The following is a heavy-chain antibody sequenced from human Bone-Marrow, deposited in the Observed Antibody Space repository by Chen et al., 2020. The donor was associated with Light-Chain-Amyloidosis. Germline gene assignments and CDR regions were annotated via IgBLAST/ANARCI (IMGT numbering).Heavy chain of an antibody. CDR3: ARRRDGYNFDY. J-gene: IGHJ4*02. D-gene: IGHD5-12*01. V-gene: IGHV5-51*01. CDR2: IYPDDSDA. CDR1: GYTLPNYW. Sequence: EVQLEQSGPEVKKPGEYRKFSCKGSGYTLPNYWIGWVRQMPGKGLEWMVVIYPDDSDARYSPSFDRQVTISADKSITTAYLQWRSLKASDTAMYYCARRRDGYNFDYWGQGTLVTVSS.